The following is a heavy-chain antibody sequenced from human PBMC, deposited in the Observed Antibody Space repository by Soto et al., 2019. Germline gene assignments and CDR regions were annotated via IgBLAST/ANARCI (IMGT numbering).Heavy chain of an antibody. CDR3: PRQIYGSDIGPNFQYYFDS. CDR2: IDPTNSQT. Sequence: GESLKISCKGSGYSSAGYWITWVRQKPGKGLEWMGRIDPTNSQTYYTPSFRGHVTISVTKSITTVFLQWSSLRPSDTVMYYCPRQIYGSDIGPNFQYYFDSWGQGPPVGVAS. D-gene: IGHD5-12*01. J-gene: IGHJ4*02. CDR1: GYSSAGYW. V-gene: IGHV5-10-1*01.